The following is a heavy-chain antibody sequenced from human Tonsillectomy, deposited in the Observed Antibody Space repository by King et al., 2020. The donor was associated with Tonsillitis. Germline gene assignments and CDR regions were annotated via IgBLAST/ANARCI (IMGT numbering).Heavy chain of an antibody. V-gene: IGHV1-69*01. D-gene: IGHD3-10*01. J-gene: IGHJ6*02. CDR2: ILPIFGTA. CDR1: GGTFSSHV. Sequence: QVQLVQSGAEVTKPGSSVKVSCKASGGTFSSHVIGWVRQAPGQGLEWMGGILPIFGTANYAQKFQGRVTITADEYTSTAYMELSSLRSADTAVYYCARPPITLVRGVVDGMDVWGQGTTVTVSS. CDR3: ARPPITLVRGVVDGMDV.